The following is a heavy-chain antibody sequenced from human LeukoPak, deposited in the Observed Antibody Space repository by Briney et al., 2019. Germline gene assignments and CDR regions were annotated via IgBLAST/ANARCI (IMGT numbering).Heavy chain of an antibody. V-gene: IGHV4-30-4*01. CDR2: IYYSGST. D-gene: IGHD3-22*01. CDR1: GGSISSGDYY. CDR3: AREGSDDSRYFDY. J-gene: IGHJ4*02. Sequence: SETLSLTCTVSGGSISSGDYYWSWIRQPPGKGLEWIGYIYYSGSTYYNPSLKSRVTISVDTSKNQFSLKLSSVTAADTAVYYCAREGSDDSRYFDYWGQGTPVTVSS.